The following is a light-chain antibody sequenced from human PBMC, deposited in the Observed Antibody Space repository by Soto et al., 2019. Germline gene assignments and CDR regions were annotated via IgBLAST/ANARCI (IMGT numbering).Light chain of an antibody. V-gene: IGLV1-40*01. CDR3: QSYDSSLSGYV. Sequence: QSVLTQPPSVSEAPGQRVTISCTGSSSNIGAGYEAHWYQQVPGTAPKLLIYENNNRPSGVPDRFSGSKSGTSASLAITGLKAEDEAEYYCQSYDSSLSGYVFGAGTKLTFL. J-gene: IGLJ1*01. CDR1: SSNIGAGYE. CDR2: ENN.